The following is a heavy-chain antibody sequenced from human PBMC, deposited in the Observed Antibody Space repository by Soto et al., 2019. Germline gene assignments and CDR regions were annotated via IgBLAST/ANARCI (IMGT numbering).Heavy chain of an antibody. CDR2: IYVTGAV. J-gene: IGHJ5*02. D-gene: IGHD2-21*01. CDR3: ERLRIARTNYKWCDP. CDR1: GTAQNSRTYY. Sequence: SETLSLTCILSGTAQNSRTYYWSWIGQLPRKGLEWIGHIYVTGAVDYNPSLRDRITISQDSSERQFSLNLRLVTAADTAVYYCERLRIARTNYKWCDPWGKRTLVSV. V-gene: IGHV4-31*03.